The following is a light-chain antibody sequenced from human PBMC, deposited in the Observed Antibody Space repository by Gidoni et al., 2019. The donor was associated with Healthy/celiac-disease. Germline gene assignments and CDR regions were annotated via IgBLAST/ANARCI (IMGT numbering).Light chain of an antibody. Sequence: DIQMTQSPSSLSASVGDRVTITCRASQTISAYLNWYQQKPGKAPKLLIYAASSLQSGVPSRFSGSGSGTDFTLTISSLQPEDFATYYCQQSHSTPITFXXXTRLEIK. CDR3: QQSHSTPIT. CDR2: AAS. J-gene: IGKJ5*01. V-gene: IGKV1-39*01. CDR1: QTISAY.